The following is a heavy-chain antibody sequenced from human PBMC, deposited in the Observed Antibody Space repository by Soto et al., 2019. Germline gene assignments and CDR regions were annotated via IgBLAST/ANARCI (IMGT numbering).Heavy chain of an antibody. CDR1: GFFISSGNY. Sequence: SETLSLTCAVSGFFISSGNYWGWIRKPPGKGLEWIGSIFHGGNTYCNPSLKSRVTISVDMSKNQFSLKLNSVTAADTAVYYCARARWYDAFDVWGQGTVVTVSS. CDR2: IFHGGNT. J-gene: IGHJ3*01. V-gene: IGHV4-38-2*01. CDR3: ARARWYDAFDV. D-gene: IGHD2-15*01.